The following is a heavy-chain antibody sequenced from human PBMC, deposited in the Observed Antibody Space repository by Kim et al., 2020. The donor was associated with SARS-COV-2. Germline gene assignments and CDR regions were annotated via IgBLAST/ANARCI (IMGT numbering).Heavy chain of an antibody. J-gene: IGHJ3*02. Sequence: GGSLRLSCAASGFTFSSYSMNWVRQAPGKGLEWVSYISSSSSSTIYYADSVKGRFTISRDNAKNSLYLQMNSLRDEDTAVYYCARDTNYDFWSGYSAAFDIWGQGTMVTVSS. D-gene: IGHD3-3*01. CDR2: ISSSSSSTI. CDR3: ARDTNYDFWSGYSAAFDI. CDR1: GFTFSSYS. V-gene: IGHV3-48*02.